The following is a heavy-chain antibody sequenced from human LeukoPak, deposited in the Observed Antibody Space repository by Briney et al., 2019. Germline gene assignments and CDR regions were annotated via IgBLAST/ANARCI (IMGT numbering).Heavy chain of an antibody. Sequence: GGSLRLSCAASGFIFSNYGMNWVRQAPGKGLEWVAAISASGSATSYADSVRGRFIISRDNSKSTTYLQMNSLRDEDTAVYYCAKDKIFRYLDYWGQGALVTVTS. D-gene: IGHD2/OR15-2a*01. CDR3: AKDKIFRYLDY. CDR1: GFIFSNYG. V-gene: IGHV3-23*01. CDR2: ISASGSAT. J-gene: IGHJ4*02.